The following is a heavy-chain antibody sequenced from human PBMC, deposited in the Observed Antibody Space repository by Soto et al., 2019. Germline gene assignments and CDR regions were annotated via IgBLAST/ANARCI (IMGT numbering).Heavy chain of an antibody. Sequence: GGSLRLSCAAAGFTISDYYMDWVRQAPGMGLEWVARTRNKVNSYTTEYAASVKGRFTISRGGSENSVYLLMNSLKTEDTAVYYCVRGGRTDWRYFDSCGQGTLVPVSS. CDR2: TRNKVNSYTT. CDR1: GFTISDYY. V-gene: IGHV3-72*01. CDR3: VRGGRTDWRYFDS. D-gene: IGHD1-1*01. J-gene: IGHJ4*02.